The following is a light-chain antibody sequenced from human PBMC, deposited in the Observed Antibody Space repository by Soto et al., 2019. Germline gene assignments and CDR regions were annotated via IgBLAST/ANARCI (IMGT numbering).Light chain of an antibody. CDR3: QQLRSYPST. CDR2: AAS. V-gene: IGKV1-9*01. Sequence: IALTQSPSSLSASVGYRVTITCRASQGINTFLAWYQQKPGKAPKLLIYAASTLQSGVPSRFSGSGFGTDFTLTISSLQAEDFASYYCQQLRSYPSTFGGGTKV. CDR1: QGINTF. J-gene: IGKJ4*01.